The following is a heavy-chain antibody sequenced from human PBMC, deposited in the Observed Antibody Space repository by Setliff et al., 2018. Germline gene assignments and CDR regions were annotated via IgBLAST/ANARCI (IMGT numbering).Heavy chain of an antibody. V-gene: IGHV4-39*01. CDR1: GGSLSGSLRGYAVF. CDR2: AYYNGDS. J-gene: IGHJ6*03. D-gene: IGHD3-10*01. Sequence: SETLSLTCTVSGGSLSGSLRGYAVFWGWIRQSPGKELEWIGSAYYNGDSYYNPSLKSRVTMSVDTSRNQFSLHLISVTAADTAVYYCARHVGTRSRGYNYYYYFMDVWGKGTTVTGS. CDR3: ARHVGTRSRGYNYYYYFMDV.